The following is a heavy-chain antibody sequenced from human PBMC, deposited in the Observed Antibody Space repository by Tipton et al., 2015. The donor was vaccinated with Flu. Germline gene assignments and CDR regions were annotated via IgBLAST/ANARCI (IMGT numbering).Heavy chain of an antibody. V-gene: IGHV4-38-2*01. J-gene: IGHJ4*02. Sequence: TLSLTCSVSGDAIHSGYLWAWIRQPPGRGLEWIGNIFRTGSPYLNPSLKGRVAISVDRSKNQFSLKLSSVTAADTAVYYCARLTYYYGSGTSDCWGQGTLLTVSS. D-gene: IGHD3-10*01. CDR1: GDAIHSGYL. CDR2: IFRTGSP. CDR3: ARLTYYYGSGTSDC.